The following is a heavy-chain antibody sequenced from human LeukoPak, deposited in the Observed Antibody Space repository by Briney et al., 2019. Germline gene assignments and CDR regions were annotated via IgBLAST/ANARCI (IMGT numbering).Heavy chain of an antibody. CDR2: IYSNGGT. J-gene: IGHJ3*02. Sequence: SEPLSLTCTVSGGSISGYYWNWIRLAPGKGLEWIGYIYSNGGTNYNPSLKSRVTISVDTSKKQFSLRLSSVTAADTAVYYCAGGVGQNDFYDALDMWGQGTVVTVS. D-gene: IGHD2-21*02. CDR3: AGGVGQNDFYDALDM. CDR1: GGSISGYY. V-gene: IGHV4-59*01.